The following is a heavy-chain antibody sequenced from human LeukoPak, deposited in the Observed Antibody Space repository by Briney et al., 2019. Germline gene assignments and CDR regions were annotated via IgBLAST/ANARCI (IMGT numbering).Heavy chain of an antibody. CDR3: ARARGSTYGYYYYYMDV. CDR2: IIPIFGTA. Sequence: SVKVSCKASGGTFSSYAISWVRQAPGQGLEWMGGIIPIFGTANYAQKFQGRVTITAGESTSTAYMELSSLRSEDTAVYYCARARGSTYGYYYYYMDVWGKGTTVTVSS. CDR1: GGTFSSYA. D-gene: IGHD3-16*01. J-gene: IGHJ6*03. V-gene: IGHV1-69*13.